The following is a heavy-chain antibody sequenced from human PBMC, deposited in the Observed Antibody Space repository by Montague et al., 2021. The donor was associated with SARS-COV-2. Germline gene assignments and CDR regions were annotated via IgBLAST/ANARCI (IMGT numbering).Heavy chain of an antibody. D-gene: IGHD3-10*01. V-gene: IGHV2-70*11. Sequence: PALVKPTQTLTLTCTFSGFSLSTSGMCVSWIRQPPGKALEWLARIDWDGKTHYSPSLKTRLTISKDTSKNQVVLTMTNMGPVDTATFYCARVVVDNYYASGSDYKEDDWGQGTLVTVSS. CDR2: IDWDGKT. J-gene: IGHJ4*02. CDR1: GFSLSTSGMC. CDR3: ARVVVDNYYASGSDYKEDD.